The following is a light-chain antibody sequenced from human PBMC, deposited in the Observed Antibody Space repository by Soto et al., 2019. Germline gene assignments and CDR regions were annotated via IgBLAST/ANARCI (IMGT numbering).Light chain of an antibody. CDR2: DAS. CDR3: QQYNSYSGYT. J-gene: IGKJ2*01. V-gene: IGKV1-5*01. CDR1: QSISSW. Sequence: QMTQSPSTLSASVGDRVTITCRASQSISSWLAWYQQKPGKAPKLLIYDASSLESGVPSRFSGSGSGTEFTLTISSLQPDDFATYYCQQYNSYSGYTFGQGTKLEIK.